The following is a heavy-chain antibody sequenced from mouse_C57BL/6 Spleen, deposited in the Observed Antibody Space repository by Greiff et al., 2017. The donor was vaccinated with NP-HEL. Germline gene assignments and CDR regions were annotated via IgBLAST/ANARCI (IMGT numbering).Heavy chain of an antibody. J-gene: IGHJ2*01. CDR3: AREGYYPSFDY. CDR1: GYSITSGYY. CDR2: ISYDGSN. Sequence: EVHLVESGPGLVKPSQSLSLTCSVTGYSITSGYYWNWIRQFPGNKLEWMGYISYDGSNNYNPSLKNRISITRDTSKNQFFLKLNSVTTEDTATYYCAREGYYPSFDYWGQGTTLTVSS. V-gene: IGHV3-6*01. D-gene: IGHD2-3*01.